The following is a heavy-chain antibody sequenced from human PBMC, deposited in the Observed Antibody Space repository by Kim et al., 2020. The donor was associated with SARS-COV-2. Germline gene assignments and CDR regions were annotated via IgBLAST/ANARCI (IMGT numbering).Heavy chain of an antibody. J-gene: IGHJ4*02. V-gene: IGHV1-69*01. D-gene: IGHD1-26*01. Sequence: AEKFQGRVTITADEATGTAYMELSSLRSEDTAVYYCARDRSSGKYSDLDYWGQGTLVTVSS. CDR3: ARDRSSGKYSDLDY.